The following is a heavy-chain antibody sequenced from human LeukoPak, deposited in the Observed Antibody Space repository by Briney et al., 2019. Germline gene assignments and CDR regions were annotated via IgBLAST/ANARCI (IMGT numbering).Heavy chain of an antibody. Sequence: GRSLRLSCAASGFTLSSYAMHWVRQAPGKGLEWVSVIYSGGSTYYADSVKGRFTISRHNSKNTLYLQMNSLRAEDTAVYYCAMIVGATTYYYYGMDVWGQGTTVTVSS. D-gene: IGHD1-26*01. J-gene: IGHJ6*02. CDR3: AMIVGATTYYYYGMDV. V-gene: IGHV3-53*04. CDR1: GFTLSSYA. CDR2: IYSGGST.